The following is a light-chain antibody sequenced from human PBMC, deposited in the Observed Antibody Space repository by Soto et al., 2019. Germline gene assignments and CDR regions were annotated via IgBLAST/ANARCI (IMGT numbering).Light chain of an antibody. J-gene: IGKJ4*01. CDR1: QGISNY. CDR2: AAS. CDR3: QKYNSAPPLT. V-gene: IGKV1-27*01. Sequence: DIQMTQSPSSLSASVGDRVTITCRASQGISNYLAWYQQKPGKVPKLLIYAASTLQSGVPSRFSGSGSETDFTLPISSLQPEDVATYYCQKYNSAPPLTFGGGTKVQIK.